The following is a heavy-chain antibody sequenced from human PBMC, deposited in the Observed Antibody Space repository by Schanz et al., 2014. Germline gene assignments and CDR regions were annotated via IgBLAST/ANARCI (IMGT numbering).Heavy chain of an antibody. CDR1: GYTFTTYA. V-gene: IGHV1-18*01. J-gene: IGHJ4*01. Sequence: QVQLVQSGAEVKKPGASVRVSCKASGYTFTTYAMSWVRQAPGQGLEWVGWISVYTGNTKYGQEVQGRVTMTTDTSTSTVYMELKSLRSDDTAVYYCARSAGREFWSGYCTRFDYWGQGTLVTVAS. CDR3: ARSAGREFWSGYCTRFDY. D-gene: IGHD3-3*01. CDR2: ISVYTGNT.